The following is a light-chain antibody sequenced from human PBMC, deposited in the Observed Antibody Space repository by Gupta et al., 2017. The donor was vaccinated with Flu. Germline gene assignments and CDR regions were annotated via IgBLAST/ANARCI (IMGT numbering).Light chain of an antibody. J-gene: IGKJ3*01. CDR1: ENVKNF. CDR3: QQCNDFPFT. V-gene: IGKV3-11*02. CDR2: DTS. Sequence: GERATLSCRASENVKNFLGWYQQKPGQPPRLLIYDTSNRATGIPPRFSGSGSGRDFTLTISSLEPEDFAVYYCQQCNDFPFTFGPGTKVDMK.